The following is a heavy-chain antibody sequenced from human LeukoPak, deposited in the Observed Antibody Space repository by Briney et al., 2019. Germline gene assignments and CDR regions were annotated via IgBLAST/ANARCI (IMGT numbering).Heavy chain of an antibody. V-gene: IGHV1-46*01. CDR2: INTSGDSR. D-gene: IGHD3-16*01. CDR3: ARDFSGEPEKVTVWWLDP. J-gene: IGHJ5*02. CDR1: GYTFGTHW. Sequence: ASVKVSCKASGYTFGTHWMHWVRQAPGQGLEWMGIINTSGDSRSYAQKFKGRLTVTRDMSTSTVYTELNDLRPDDTAVYYCARDFSGEPEKVTVWWLDPWDQGTLVIVHS.